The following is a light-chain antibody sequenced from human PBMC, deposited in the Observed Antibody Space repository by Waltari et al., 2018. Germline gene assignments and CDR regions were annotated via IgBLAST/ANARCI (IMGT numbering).Light chain of an antibody. J-gene: IGKJ1*01. Sequence: EVVLPHSPGPLSLSPGEIATLSCRASQGIGRYLVWYQQRPGQAPRLLIYAASTRATGIPDRFSGSGSGTDFTLTIRKLEPEDFAVYYCQNHERLPATFGQGTKVEIK. V-gene: IGKV3-20*01. CDR2: AAS. CDR1: QGIGRY. CDR3: QNHERLPAT.